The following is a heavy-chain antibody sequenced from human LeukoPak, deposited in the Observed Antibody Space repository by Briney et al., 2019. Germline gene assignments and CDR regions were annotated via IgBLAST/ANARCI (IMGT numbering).Heavy chain of an antibody. J-gene: IGHJ4*02. V-gene: IGHV1-69*13. CDR3: ARDEYYGSAYGY. CDR1: GGTFSSYA. D-gene: IGHD3-10*01. Sequence: SVKVSCKASGGTFSSYAISWVRQAPGQGLEWMGGIIPIFGTANYAQKFQGRVTITADESTSSAYMELSSLRSEDTAVYYCARDEYYGSAYGYWGQGTLVTVSS. CDR2: IIPIFGTA.